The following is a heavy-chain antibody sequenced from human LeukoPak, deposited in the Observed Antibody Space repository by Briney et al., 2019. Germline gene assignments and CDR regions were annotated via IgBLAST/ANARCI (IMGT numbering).Heavy chain of an antibody. CDR3: ASEGSYQLLWGV. Sequence: ASVKVSCKASGYTFTSYYMHWVRQAPGQGLEWMGIINPSGGSTSYAQKFQGRVTTTADKSTSTAYMELSSLRSEDTAVYYCASEGSYQLLWGVWGQGTTVTVSS. V-gene: IGHV1-46*01. CDR1: GYTFTSYY. D-gene: IGHD2-2*01. J-gene: IGHJ6*02. CDR2: INPSGGST.